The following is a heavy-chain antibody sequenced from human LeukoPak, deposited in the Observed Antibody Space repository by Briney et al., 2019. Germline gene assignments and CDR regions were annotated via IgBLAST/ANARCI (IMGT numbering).Heavy chain of an antibody. V-gene: IGHV3-21*01. Sequence: GGSLRLSCAASGFTFSSYSMNWVRQAPGKGPEWVSSITSGSTYIYYADSVKGRFTTSRDNAKNSLYLQMNSLRAEDTALYYCARVHGGFYYMDVWGKGTTVTVSS. CDR2: ITSGSTYI. CDR1: GFTFSSYS. D-gene: IGHD2-15*01. CDR3: ARVHGGFYYMDV. J-gene: IGHJ6*03.